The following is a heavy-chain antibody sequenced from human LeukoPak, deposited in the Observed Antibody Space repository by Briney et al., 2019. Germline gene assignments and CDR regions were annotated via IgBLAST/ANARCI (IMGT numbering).Heavy chain of an antibody. J-gene: IGHJ4*02. CDR3: AKDLYRFRIVVVVAANDY. CDR1: GFTFSSYA. CDR2: ISGSGDIT. V-gene: IGHV3-23*01. Sequence: GGSLRLSCAASGFTFSSYAMSWVRQAPGKGLEWVSGISGSGDITYYADSVKGRFTISRDNSKNTLYLQMNSLRAEDTAVYYCAKDLYRFRIVVVVAANDYWGQGTLVTVSS. D-gene: IGHD2-15*01.